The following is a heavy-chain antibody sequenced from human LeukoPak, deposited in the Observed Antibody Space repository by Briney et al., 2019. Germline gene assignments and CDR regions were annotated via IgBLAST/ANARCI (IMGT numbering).Heavy chain of an antibody. Sequence: GRSLRLSCAATGFTFKDYGMHWVRQPPGKGLEWVSSINWNGGGTDYADSVKGRFTISRDNAKNSLYLQLSSLRPEDTALYYCAKHMRATNAYSFFGLDVWGQGTTVTVSS. CDR1: GFTFKDYG. CDR2: INWNGGGT. D-gene: IGHD1-26*01. CDR3: AKHMRATNAYSFFGLDV. J-gene: IGHJ6*02. V-gene: IGHV3-9*01.